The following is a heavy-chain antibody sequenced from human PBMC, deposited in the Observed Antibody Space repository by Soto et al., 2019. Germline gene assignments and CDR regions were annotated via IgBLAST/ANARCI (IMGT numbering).Heavy chain of an antibody. Sequence: EVQLVESGGGLVQPGGSLRLSCAASGFTFSSYWMSWVRQVPGKGLEWVANIKVDGSEKYCVDSVKGRFTISRDNAKNSLYLQMHCLRAEDTAVYYCARGAWCFVYWGHGALVTVSS. CDR3: ARGAWCFVY. CDR1: GFTFSSYW. CDR2: IKVDGSEK. V-gene: IGHV3-7*01. J-gene: IGHJ4*01. D-gene: IGHD2-8*02.